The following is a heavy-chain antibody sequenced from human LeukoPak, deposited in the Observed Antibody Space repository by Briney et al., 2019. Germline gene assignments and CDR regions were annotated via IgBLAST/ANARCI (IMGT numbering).Heavy chain of an antibody. D-gene: IGHD6-25*01. CDR1: GGSFSGYY. CDR3: ARGLSGVDY. CDR2: INHSGST. Sequence: SETLSLTCAVYGGSFSGYYWSWIRQPPGKGLEWIGEINHSGSTNYNPSLKSRVTISVDTSKNQFSLKLSSVTAADTAVYYCARGLSGVDYWGQGTLVTVSS. V-gene: IGHV4-34*01. J-gene: IGHJ4*02.